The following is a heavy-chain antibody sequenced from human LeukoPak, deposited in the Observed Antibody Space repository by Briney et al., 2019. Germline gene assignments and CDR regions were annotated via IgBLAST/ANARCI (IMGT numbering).Heavy chain of an antibody. CDR2: ISGSGGST. J-gene: IGHJ4*02. CDR1: GFTFSSYA. D-gene: IGHD3-10*01. V-gene: IGHV3-23*01. Sequence: GGSLRLSCAASGFTFSSYAMSWVRQAPGKGLEWVSAISGSGGSTYYADSVKGRFTISRDNSKNTLYLQMNSLRAEDTAVYYCAKEKEADYYGSGSYPFFDYWGQGTLVTVSS. CDR3: AKEKEADYYGSGSYPFFDY.